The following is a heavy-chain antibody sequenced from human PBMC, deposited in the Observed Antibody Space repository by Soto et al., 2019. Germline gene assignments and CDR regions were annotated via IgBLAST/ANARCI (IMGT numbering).Heavy chain of an antibody. CDR1: GGTSSSYA. Sequence: SVKVSCKASGGTSSSYAISWVRQAPGQGLEWMGGIIPIFGTANYAQKFQGRVTITADESTSTAYMELSSLRSEDTAVYYCARGSPSPGGDPHNNFGVVINYYYYYGMDVWGQGTTVTVS. CDR2: IIPIFGTA. J-gene: IGHJ6*02. V-gene: IGHV1-69*13. D-gene: IGHD3-3*01. CDR3: ARGSPSPGGDPHNNFGVVINYYYYYGMDV.